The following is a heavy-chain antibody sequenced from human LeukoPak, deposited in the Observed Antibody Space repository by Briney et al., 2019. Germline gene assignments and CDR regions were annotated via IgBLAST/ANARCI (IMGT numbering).Heavy chain of an antibody. Sequence: SETLSLTCTVSGGSISSYYWNWIQQPPGKGLEWIGYIFHSGITNYKPSLKRRVTISLDTSKNQFSLKLSSVTAADTAVYYCARGSQTYCSTTSCHSWFDPWGQGTLVTVSS. CDR1: GGSISSYY. D-gene: IGHD2-2*01. CDR3: ARGSQTYCSTTSCHSWFDP. J-gene: IGHJ5*02. V-gene: IGHV4-59*01. CDR2: IFHSGIT.